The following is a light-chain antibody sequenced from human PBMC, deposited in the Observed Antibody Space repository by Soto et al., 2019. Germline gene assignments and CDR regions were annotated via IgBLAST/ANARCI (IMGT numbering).Light chain of an antibody. Sequence: IQMSKSQSSLSASVGDSVTITCQASQDISNYLNWYQQIPGKAPKLLIYDASNLETGVPSRFSGSGSGTDFTFTISSLQPEDFATYYCQQRYAYPLTFGQGTRLEIK. V-gene: IGKV1-33*01. CDR1: QDISNY. J-gene: IGKJ5*01. CDR2: DAS. CDR3: QQRYAYPLT.